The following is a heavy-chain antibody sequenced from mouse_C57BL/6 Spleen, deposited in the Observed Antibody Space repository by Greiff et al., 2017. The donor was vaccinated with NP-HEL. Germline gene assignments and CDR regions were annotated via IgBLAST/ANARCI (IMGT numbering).Heavy chain of an antibody. J-gene: IGHJ2*01. CDR3: ASGTPGYYFDY. D-gene: IGHD3-1*01. CDR1: GFTFKNTY. Sequence: EVQLQQSVAELVRPGASVKLSCTASGFTFKNTYMHWVKQSPEQGLEWIGWIDPANGSTKYAPKFKGKATITGDTTSNTAYLQLSSLTSEDAAIYYCASGTPGYYFDYWGQGTTLTVSS. CDR2: IDPANGST. V-gene: IGHV14-3*01.